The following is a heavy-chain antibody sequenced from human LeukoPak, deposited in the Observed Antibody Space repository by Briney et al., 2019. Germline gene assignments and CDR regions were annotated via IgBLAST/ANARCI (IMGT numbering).Heavy chain of an antibody. Sequence: SETLSLTCAVYGGSFSGYYWSWIRQPPGKGLEWIGEINHSGSTNYNPSLKSRVTISVDTSKNQFSLKLSSVTAADTAVYYCARDNGDGDFGPPLEYWGQGTPVTVSS. CDR2: INHSGST. V-gene: IGHV4-34*01. CDR1: GGSFSGYY. J-gene: IGHJ4*02. D-gene: IGHD2-8*01. CDR3: ARDNGDGDFGPPLEY.